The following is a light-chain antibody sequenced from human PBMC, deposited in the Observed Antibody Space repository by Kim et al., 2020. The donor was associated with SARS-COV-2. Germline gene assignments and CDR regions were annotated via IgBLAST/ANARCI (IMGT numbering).Light chain of an antibody. Sequence: QSALTQPPSASGSPGQSVTISCTGTSSDVGGYNYVSWYQQHPGKARKLMIYEVSKRPSGVPDRYSGSKSGNKASLTVSGLQAEDEADYYCSSYAASNNYVFGTGTKVTVL. V-gene: IGLV2-8*01. CDR1: SSDVGGYNY. CDR2: EVS. CDR3: SSYAASNNYV. J-gene: IGLJ1*01.